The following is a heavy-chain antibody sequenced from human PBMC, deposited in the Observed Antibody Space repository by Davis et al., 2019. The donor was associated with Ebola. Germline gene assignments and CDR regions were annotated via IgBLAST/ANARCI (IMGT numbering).Heavy chain of an antibody. D-gene: IGHD3-22*01. CDR3: ARDPPYDQGYDY. J-gene: IGHJ4*02. Sequence: GESPKTPFAASGFTFSSYSMNWVRQAAGKGPEWVSYISSSSSTIYYADSVKGRFTISRDNAKNSLYLQMNSLRDEDTAVYYCARDPPYDQGYDYWGQGTLVTVSS. V-gene: IGHV3-48*02. CDR1: GFTFSSYS. CDR2: ISSSSSTI.